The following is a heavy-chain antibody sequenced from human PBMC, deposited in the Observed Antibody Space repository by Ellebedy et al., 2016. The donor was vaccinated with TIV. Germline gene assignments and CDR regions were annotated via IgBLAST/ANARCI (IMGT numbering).Heavy chain of an antibody. CDR2: IYYSGST. CDR1: GGSISSYY. D-gene: IGHD3-22*01. CDR3: ARQVGCSGYWGCDYYFDY. Sequence: SETLSLTCTVSGGSISSYYWSWIRQPPGKGLEWIGYIYYSGSTNYNPSLKSRVTISVDKSKNQFSLKLSSVTAADTAVYYCARQVGCSGYWGCDYYFDYWGQGTLVTVSS. V-gene: IGHV4-59*08. J-gene: IGHJ4*02.